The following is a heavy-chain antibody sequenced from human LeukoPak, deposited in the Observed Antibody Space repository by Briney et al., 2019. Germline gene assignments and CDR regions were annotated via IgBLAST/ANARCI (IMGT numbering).Heavy chain of an antibody. CDR1: GGSISSYY. J-gene: IGHJ4*02. V-gene: IGHV4-59*01. CDR3: ASSFYSSGWYVVDY. D-gene: IGHD6-19*01. CDR2: IYYSGST. Sequence: PSETLSLTCTVSGGSISSYYWSWIRQPPGKGLEWIGYIYYSGSTNYNPSLKSRVTISVDTSKNQFSLKLSSVIAADTAVYYCASSFYSSGWYVVDYWGQGTLVTVSS.